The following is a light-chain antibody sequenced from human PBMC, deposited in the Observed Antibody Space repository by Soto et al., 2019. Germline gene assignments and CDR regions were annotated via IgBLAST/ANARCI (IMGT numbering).Light chain of an antibody. CDR2: GAS. J-gene: IGKJ1*01. CDR1: QSVSSN. CDR3: QQYNNWPPWT. Sequence: EIVMTQSAATLSVSPGERATLSCRASQSVSSNLAWYQQKPGQAPRLVXYGASTRATGIPARFSGSGSGTELTLTISSLQSEDFAVYYCQQYNNWPPWTVGQGTKVEIK. V-gene: IGKV3-15*01.